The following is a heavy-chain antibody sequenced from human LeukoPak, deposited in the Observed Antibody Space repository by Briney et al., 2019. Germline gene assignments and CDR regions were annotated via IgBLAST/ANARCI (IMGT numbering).Heavy chain of an antibody. CDR1: GFTFSRYS. CDR3: ARGYYFGGVGRNPFDI. D-gene: IGHD1-14*01. J-gene: IGHJ3*02. CDR2: ISSGSTYI. V-gene: IGHV3-21*06. Sequence: GGSLRLSCAASGFTFSRYSMNWVRQAPGKGLEWVSSISSGSTYIYYADSMKGRFTISRDNAKNLLYLQMNSLRAEDTAVYYCARGYYFGGVGRNPFDIWGQGTMVTVSS.